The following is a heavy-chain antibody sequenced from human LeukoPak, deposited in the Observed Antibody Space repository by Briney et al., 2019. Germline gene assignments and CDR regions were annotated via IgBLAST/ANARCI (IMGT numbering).Heavy chain of an antibody. CDR2: INPYGGGT. D-gene: IGHD6-19*01. Sequence: ASVKVSCTASGYTFTGYYMHWVRQAPGQGLEWMGWINPYGGGTNYAQKFQGRVTMTRDTSISTAYMELSRLRSDDTAVYYCAREPPQDSSGEFDYWGQGTLVTVSS. CDR3: AREPPQDSSGEFDY. CDR1: GYTFTGYY. V-gene: IGHV1-2*02. J-gene: IGHJ4*02.